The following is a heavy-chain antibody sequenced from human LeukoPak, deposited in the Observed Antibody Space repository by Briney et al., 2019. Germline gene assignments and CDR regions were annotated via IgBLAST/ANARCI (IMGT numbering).Heavy chain of an antibody. CDR3: AKGWTSIKYDY. CDR1: GLTFSIYA. Sequence: PGGSLRLSCAASGLTFSIYAMHWVRQAPGKGPEWVAAISYDGDNKYYTDSVKGRFTISRDNSKNTLYLQMNSLKAEDTAVYYCAKGWTSIKYDYWGQGTLVTVSS. CDR2: ISYDGDNK. V-gene: IGHV3-30-3*01. D-gene: IGHD3/OR15-3a*01. J-gene: IGHJ4*02.